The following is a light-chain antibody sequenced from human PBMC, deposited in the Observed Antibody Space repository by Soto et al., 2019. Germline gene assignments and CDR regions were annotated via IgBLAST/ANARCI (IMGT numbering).Light chain of an antibody. Sequence: DIQMTQSPSTLSPSVGDRVTITCRASQSVDTYLAWYHQKPGKAPKLLIYDASSLENGVPTRFSGSGSGTEFTLTISSLQPDDFATYYCQQYNSDSTTFGQGTKLEIK. J-gene: IGKJ2*01. CDR3: QQYNSDSTT. CDR1: QSVDTY. CDR2: DAS. V-gene: IGKV1-5*01.